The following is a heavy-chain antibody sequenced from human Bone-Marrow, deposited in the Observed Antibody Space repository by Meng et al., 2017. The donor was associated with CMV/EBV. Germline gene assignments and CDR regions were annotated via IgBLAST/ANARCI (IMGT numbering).Heavy chain of an antibody. D-gene: IGHD1-26*01. J-gene: IGHJ5*02. CDR2: ISYDGSNK. Sequence: GGSLRLSCAASGFTFSSYAMHWVRQAPGKGLEWVAVISYDGSNKYYADSVKGRFTISRDNSKNTLYLQMNSLRAEDTAVYYCARDLEATLGWFYPWGQGTPVTVSS. V-gene: IGHV3-30*04. CDR3: ARDLEATLGWFYP. CDR1: GFTFSSYA.